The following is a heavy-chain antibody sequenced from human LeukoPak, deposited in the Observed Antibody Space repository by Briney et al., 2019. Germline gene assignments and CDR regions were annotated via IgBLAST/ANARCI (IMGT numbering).Heavy chain of an antibody. CDR3: ARGIALRRGDY. CDR1: GYTFTSYA. D-gene: IGHD6-6*01. Sequence: GASVKVSCKASGYTFTSYAMNWVRQAPGQGLEWMGWINPNSGGTNYAQKFQGRVTKTRDTSISTAYMELSRLKSDDTAVYYCARGIALRRGDYWGQGTLVTVSS. V-gene: IGHV1-2*02. CDR2: INPNSGGT. J-gene: IGHJ4*02.